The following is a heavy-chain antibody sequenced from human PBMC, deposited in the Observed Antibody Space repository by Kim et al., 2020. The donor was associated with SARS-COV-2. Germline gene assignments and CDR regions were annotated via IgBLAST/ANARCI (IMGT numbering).Heavy chain of an antibody. D-gene: IGHD3-10*01. CDR3: ARGLGYYGSGSYYRP. CDR2: INHSGST. CDR1: GGSFSGYY. V-gene: IGHV4-34*01. J-gene: IGHJ5*02. Sequence: SETLSLTCAVYGGSFSGYYWSWIRQPPGKGLEWIGEINHSGSTNYNPSLKSRVTISVDTSKNQFSLKLSSVTAADTAVYYCARGLGYYGSGSYYRPWGQG.